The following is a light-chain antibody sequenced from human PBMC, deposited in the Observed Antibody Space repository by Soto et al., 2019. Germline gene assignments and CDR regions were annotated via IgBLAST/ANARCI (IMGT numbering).Light chain of an antibody. CDR1: QYIGRY. CDR2: AAS. CDR3: QQTYRTPLT. J-gene: IGKJ4*01. Sequence: DIPITQSPSSLSASVGDRVTITCRAGQYIGRYLNWYQQKPGKAPKLLIYAASSLHSGVPSRFSGSGSGTDFTLTISSLQPEDFATYSCQQTYRTPLTFGGGTKVEIK. V-gene: IGKV1-39*01.